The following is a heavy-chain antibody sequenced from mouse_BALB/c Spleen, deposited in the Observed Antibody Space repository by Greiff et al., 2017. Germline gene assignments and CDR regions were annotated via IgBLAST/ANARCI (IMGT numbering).Heavy chain of an antibody. CDR3: ISGWYYFDY. CDR2: IRLKSNNYAT. CDR1: GFTFSNYW. V-gene: IGHV6-6*02. Sequence: DVMLVESGGGLVQPGGSMKLSCVASGFTFSNYWMNWVRQSPEKGLEWVAEIRLKSNNYATHYAESVKGRFTISRDDSKSSVYLQMNNLRAEDTGIYYCISGWYYFDYWGQGTTLTVSS. J-gene: IGHJ2*01. D-gene: IGHD2-2*01.